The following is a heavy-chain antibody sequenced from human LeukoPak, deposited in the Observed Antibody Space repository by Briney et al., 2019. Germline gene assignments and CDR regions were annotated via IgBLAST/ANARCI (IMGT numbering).Heavy chain of an antibody. D-gene: IGHD1-7*01. CDR3: ARRVRRNWNSDLWSFDY. Sequence: GESLKISCQASGYRFNDFWVGWARQVPRQDLEWMGIIQIADSETTYSPSFQGQVTISADTSLKTAHLQWNSLTASDTAIYYCARRVRRNWNSDLWSFDYWGQGTLVSVSS. J-gene: IGHJ4*02. V-gene: IGHV5-51*01. CDR1: GYRFNDFW. CDR2: IQIADSET.